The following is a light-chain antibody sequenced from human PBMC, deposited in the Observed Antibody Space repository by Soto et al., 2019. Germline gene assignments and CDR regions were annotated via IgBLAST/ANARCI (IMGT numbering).Light chain of an antibody. CDR1: QDIKKS. Sequence: DIQMTQSPSSLSASVGDRVTITCQASQDIKKSLNWYQQRPGKAPKVLIYDTSKLQTGVPSRFSGSGSGTDFILTISSLQPEDIATYHCQQFDNLPLTFGGGTKVEIK. J-gene: IGKJ4*01. CDR2: DTS. V-gene: IGKV1-33*01. CDR3: QQFDNLPLT.